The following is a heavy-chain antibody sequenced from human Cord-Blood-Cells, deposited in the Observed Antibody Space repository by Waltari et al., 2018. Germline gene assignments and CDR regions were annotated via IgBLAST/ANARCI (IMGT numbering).Heavy chain of an antibody. Sequence: EVQLVESGGGLVKPGGSLRLSCAASGFNFSRYSMNWLRQAPGKGLEWVSSISSSSSYIYYADSVKGRFTISRDNAKNSLYLQMNSLRAEDTAVYYCARDRFDWLLDYWGQGTLVTVSS. CDR3: ARDRFDWLLDY. CDR2: ISSSSSYI. V-gene: IGHV3-21*01. J-gene: IGHJ4*02. CDR1: GFNFSRYS. D-gene: IGHD3-9*01.